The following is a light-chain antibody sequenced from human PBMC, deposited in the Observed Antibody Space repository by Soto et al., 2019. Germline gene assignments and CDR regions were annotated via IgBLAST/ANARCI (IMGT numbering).Light chain of an antibody. CDR1: NSNIGAGYD. J-gene: IGLJ1*01. CDR3: QSYDSILSGHV. CDR2: NDI. Sequence: QSVLTQPPSVSGAPGLRVTISCTGSNSNIGAGYDVHWYQQLPGTAPKLLIYNDIKHPSGVPDRFSGSKSGTSASLAITGLQAEDEADYYCQSYDSILSGHVFGPGTKLTVL. V-gene: IGLV1-40*01.